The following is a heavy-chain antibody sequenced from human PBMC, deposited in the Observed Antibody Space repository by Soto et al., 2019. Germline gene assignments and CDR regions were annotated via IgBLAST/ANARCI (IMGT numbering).Heavy chain of an antibody. CDR1: GGSINGGGYY. J-gene: IGHJ4*02. Sequence: QVQLRESGPGLVKPSQTLSLTCTVSGGSINGGGYYWNWIRQHPGKGLEWIGYMYYSGSTYYNPFLRSRVIISADTSENHFSLKLSSVTAADTAVYFWARGYRQSGYSSSWVFDYWGQGTLVNVSS. D-gene: IGHD6-13*01. CDR3: ARGYRQSGYSSSWVFDY. CDR2: MYYSGST. V-gene: IGHV4-31*03.